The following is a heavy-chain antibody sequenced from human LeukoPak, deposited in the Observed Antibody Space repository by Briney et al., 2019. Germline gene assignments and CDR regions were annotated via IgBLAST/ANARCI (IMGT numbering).Heavy chain of an antibody. CDR2: ISYDGSNK. V-gene: IGHV3-30-3*01. J-gene: IGHJ6*02. Sequence: GGSLRLSCAASGSTFSSYAMHWVRQAPGKGLEWVAVISYDGSNKYYADSVKGRFTISRDNSKNTLYLQMNSLRAEDTAVYYCARALKRIQPSMDVWGQGTTVTVSS. CDR3: ARALKRIQPSMDV. D-gene: IGHD5-18*01. CDR1: GSTFSSYA.